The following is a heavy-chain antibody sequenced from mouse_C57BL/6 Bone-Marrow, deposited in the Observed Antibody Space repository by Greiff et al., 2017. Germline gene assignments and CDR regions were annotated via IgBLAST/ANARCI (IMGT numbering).Heavy chain of an antibody. CDR2: ISSGGDYI. D-gene: IGHD2-5*01. CDR1: GFTFSSYA. Sequence: EVNVVESGEGLVKPGGSLKLSCAASGFTFSSYAMSWVRQTPEKRLEWVAYISSGGDYIYYADTVKGRFTISRDNARNTLYLQMSSLKSEDTAMYYCTREDYSNYESYWGQGTLVTVSA. CDR3: TREDYSNYESY. J-gene: IGHJ3*01. V-gene: IGHV5-9-1*02.